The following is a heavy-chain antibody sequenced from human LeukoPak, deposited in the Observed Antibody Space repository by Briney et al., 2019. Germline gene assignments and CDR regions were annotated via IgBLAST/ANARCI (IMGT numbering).Heavy chain of an antibody. J-gene: IGHJ4*02. CDR3: ARAYGAYGGYYFDS. CDR2: ISGSGETR. V-gene: IGHV3-48*03. CDR1: GFTFSYYE. D-gene: IGHD4/OR15-4a*01. Sequence: GGSLRLSCAASGFTFSYYEMNWVRQAPGKGLEWISYISGSGETRSYADSVRGRFTISRDNANYSLNLQMNSLRAEDTAVYYCARAYGAYGGYYFDSWGQGTLVSVSS.